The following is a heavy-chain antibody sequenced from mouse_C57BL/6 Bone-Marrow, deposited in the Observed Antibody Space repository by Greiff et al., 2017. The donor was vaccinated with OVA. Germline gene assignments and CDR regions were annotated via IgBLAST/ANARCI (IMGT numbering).Heavy chain of an antibody. CDR3: AELGRNYFDY. CDR1: GYTFTSYG. CDR2: IYPRSGNT. D-gene: IGHD4-1*01. J-gene: IGHJ2*01. V-gene: IGHV1-81*01. Sequence: VKLMESGAELARPGASVKLSCKASGYTFTSYGISWVKQRTGQGLEWIGEIYPRSGNTYYNEKFKGKATLTADKSSSTAYMGIRSLTSEDSAVYFSAELGRNYFDYWGQGTTLTVSS.